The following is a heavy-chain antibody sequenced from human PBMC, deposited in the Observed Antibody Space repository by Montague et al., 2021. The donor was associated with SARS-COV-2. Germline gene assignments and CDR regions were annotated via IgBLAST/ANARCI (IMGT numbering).Heavy chain of an antibody. CDR2: VEQDGSES. J-gene: IGHJ4*02. CDR3: ARDHYGSEDY. CDR1: GFRFSSRG. V-gene: IGHV3-7*01. Sequence: YRRPSCAASGFRFSSRGMSWVRQVPGKGLEWVATVEQDGSESHYVDSVRGRFTISRDNAKSSAYLQMSSLRVEDTAVYFCARDHYGSEDYWGQGILVTVSS. D-gene: IGHD3-10*01.